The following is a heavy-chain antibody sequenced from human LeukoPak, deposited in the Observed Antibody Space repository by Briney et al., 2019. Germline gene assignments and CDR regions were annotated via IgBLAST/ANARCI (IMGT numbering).Heavy chain of an antibody. CDR3: ARQDYYDSSGYPDY. V-gene: IGHV4-59*08. CDR2: IYYSGRT. D-gene: IGHD3-22*01. CDR1: GGSIRSSY. J-gene: IGHJ4*02. Sequence: SETLSLTCTVSGGSIRSSYWSWIRQPPGKGLEWIGYIYYSGRTNYSPSLKSRVTISVDTSKNQFSLKLSSVTAADTAVYYCARQDYYDSSGYPDYWGQGTLVTVSS.